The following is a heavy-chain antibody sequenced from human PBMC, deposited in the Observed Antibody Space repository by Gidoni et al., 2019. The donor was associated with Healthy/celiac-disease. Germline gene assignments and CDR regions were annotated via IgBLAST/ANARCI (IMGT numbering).Heavy chain of an antibody. Sequence: QVQLQESGPGLVKPSETLSRHCTVPGGPISSYYWSWIRQPPGKGLEWIGYIYYSGSTNYNPSLKSRVTISVDTSKNQFSLKLSSVTAADTAVYYCARDLSSSWYRGVWFDPWGQGTLVTVSS. V-gene: IGHV4-59*01. J-gene: IGHJ5*02. D-gene: IGHD6-13*01. CDR2: IYYSGST. CDR1: GGPISSYY. CDR3: ARDLSSSWYRGVWFDP.